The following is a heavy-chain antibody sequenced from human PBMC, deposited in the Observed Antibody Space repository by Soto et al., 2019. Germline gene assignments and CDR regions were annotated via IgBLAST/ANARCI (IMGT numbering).Heavy chain of an antibody. V-gene: IGHV3-30*18. Sequence: QVELVESGGGVVQPGRSLRLSCAASGFTFSSYDMHWVRQAPGKGLEWVAVISHDGSNKFYAESVKGRFTLSRDNSKNTLSLQMNSLRAEDTAVYYCAKDSSADTAMVGLVSYDYWGQGTLVTVSS. CDR2: ISHDGSNK. J-gene: IGHJ4*02. D-gene: IGHD5-18*01. CDR3: AKDSSADTAMVGLVSYDY. CDR1: GFTFSSYD.